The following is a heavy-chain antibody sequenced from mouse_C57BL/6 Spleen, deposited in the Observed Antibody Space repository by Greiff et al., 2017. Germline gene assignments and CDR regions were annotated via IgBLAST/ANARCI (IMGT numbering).Heavy chain of an antibody. CDR1: GYSFTGYF. J-gene: IGHJ2*01. CDR2: INPYNGDT. V-gene: IGHV1-20*01. CDR3: ARRGYDYDLYYFDY. Sequence: VQLQQSGPELVKPGDSVKISCKASGYSFTGYFMNWVMQSHGKSLEWIGRINPYNGDTFYNQKFKGKATLTVDKSSSTAHMELRSLTSEDSAVYYCARRGYDYDLYYFDYWGQGTTLTVSS. D-gene: IGHD2-4*01.